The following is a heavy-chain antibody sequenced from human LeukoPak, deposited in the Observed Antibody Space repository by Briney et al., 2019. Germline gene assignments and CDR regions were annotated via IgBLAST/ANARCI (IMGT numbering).Heavy chain of an antibody. J-gene: IGHJ4*02. V-gene: IGHV3-48*03. D-gene: IGHD6-13*01. Sequence: PGGSLRLSCAASGFTFSSYDMNWVRQAPGKGLEWVSYISSSGGTIYYADSVKGQFTISRDNAKNSLYLQMNSLRAEDTAVYYCARALPSTWACFDYWGQGTLVT. CDR3: ARALPSTWACFDY. CDR1: GFTFSSYD. CDR2: ISSSGGTI.